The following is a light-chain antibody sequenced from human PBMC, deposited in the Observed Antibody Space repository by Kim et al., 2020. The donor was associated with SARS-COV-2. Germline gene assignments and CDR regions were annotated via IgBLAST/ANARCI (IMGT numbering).Light chain of an antibody. V-gene: IGLV3-1*01. CDR3: QAWDSSIV. CDR2: HDS. J-gene: IGLJ2*01. Sequence: SYELTQPPSVSVSPGKTASITCAGDKLGDKSAHWYQQKPGQSPVLVIYHDSNRPSGIPERFSGSNSGNTATLTISGVQAVDEADYYCQAWDSSIVFG. CDR1: KLGDKS.